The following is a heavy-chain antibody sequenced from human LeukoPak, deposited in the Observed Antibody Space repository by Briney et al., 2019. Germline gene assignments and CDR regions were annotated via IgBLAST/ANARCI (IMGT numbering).Heavy chain of an antibody. CDR1: GYSFISYW. V-gene: IGHV5-51*01. Sequence: GESLKISCKGSGYSFISYWIGWVRQMPGKDLEWMGAIYPGDSDTRYSPSFQGQVTISADKSISTAYLQWSSLKASDTAMYYCARHVHYGGNSCFDYWGQGTLVTVSS. CDR2: IYPGDSDT. J-gene: IGHJ4*02. D-gene: IGHD4-23*01. CDR3: ARHVHYGGNSCFDY.